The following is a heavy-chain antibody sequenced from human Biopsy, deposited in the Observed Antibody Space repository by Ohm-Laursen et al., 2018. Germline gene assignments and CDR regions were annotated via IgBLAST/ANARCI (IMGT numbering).Heavy chain of an antibody. CDR1: GATFSNYG. Sequence: SVKVSCKAPGATFSNYGVNWVRQAPGQGLEWLGGNIPILGTGNYAQKFQDRVTVAADTSTSTATMELRSLRSDDTAVYYCATKLTGYFHHWGQGTLVIVSS. D-gene: IGHD3-9*01. CDR2: NIPILGTG. V-gene: IGHV1-69*06. CDR3: ATKLTGYFHH. J-gene: IGHJ1*01.